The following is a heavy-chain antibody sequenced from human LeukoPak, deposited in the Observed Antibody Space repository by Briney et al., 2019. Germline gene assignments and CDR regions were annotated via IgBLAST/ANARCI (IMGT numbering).Heavy chain of an antibody. J-gene: IGHJ4*02. V-gene: IGHV1-69*06. CDR1: GGTFSSYA. CDR3: ARGDDNWITGAFDY. Sequence: GASVKVSCKASGGTFSSYAISWVRHAPGQGLEWMGGIIPIFGTANYAQKIQGRVTITADKSTSTAYMELSSLRSEDTAVYYCARGDDNWITGAFDYWGQGTLVTVSS. CDR2: IIPIFGTA. D-gene: IGHD1-20*01.